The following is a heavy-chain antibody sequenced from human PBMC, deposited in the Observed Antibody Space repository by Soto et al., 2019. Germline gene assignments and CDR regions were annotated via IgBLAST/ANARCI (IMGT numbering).Heavy chain of an antibody. J-gene: IGHJ5*02. D-gene: IGHD3-9*01. V-gene: IGHV1-2*02. CDR2: INPNSGGT. Sequence: GASVKVSCKASGYTFTGYYMHWVRQAPGQGLEWMGWINPNSGGTNYAQKFQGRVTMTRDTSISTAYMELSRLRSDDTAVYYCARSIFPLRNWFDPWGQGTLVTVSS. CDR1: GYTFTGYY. CDR3: ARSIFPLRNWFDP.